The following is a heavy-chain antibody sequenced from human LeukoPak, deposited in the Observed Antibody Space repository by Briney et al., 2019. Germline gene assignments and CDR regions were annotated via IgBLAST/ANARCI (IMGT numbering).Heavy chain of an antibody. CDR3: ARDFIQRSGEANY. Sequence: PGGSLRLSCVASGFTFSDYYMSWIRQAPGKGLEWISYISSSSSSTNYADSVKGRFTISRDNPKNSLYLLMNSLRAEDTAMYYCARDFIQRSGEANYWGQGTLVTVSS. J-gene: IGHJ4*02. CDR1: GFTFSDYY. D-gene: IGHD3-3*01. CDR2: ISSSSSST. V-gene: IGHV3-11*05.